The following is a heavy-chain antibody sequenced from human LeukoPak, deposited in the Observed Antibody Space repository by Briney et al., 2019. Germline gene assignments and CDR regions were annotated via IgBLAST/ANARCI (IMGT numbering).Heavy chain of an antibody. D-gene: IGHD2-2*01. J-gene: IGHJ4*02. CDR1: GYTFTSYG. V-gene: IGHV1-18*01. CDR2: ISAYNGNT. Sequence: GASVKVSCKASGYTFTSYGISWVRQAPGQGLEWMGWISAYNGNTNYAQKLQGRVTMTTDTSTSTAYMELRSLRSDDTAVYYCARDSLIIVVVPAAPPLDYWGQGTLVIVSS. CDR3: ARDSLIIVVVPAAPPLDY.